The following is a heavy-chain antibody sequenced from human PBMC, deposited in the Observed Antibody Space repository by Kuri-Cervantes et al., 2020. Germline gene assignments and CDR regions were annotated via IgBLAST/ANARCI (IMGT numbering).Heavy chain of an antibody. CDR3: ARDGGLRFLEWSQSVDYYMDV. J-gene: IGHJ6*03. D-gene: IGHD3-3*01. V-gene: IGHV3-33*01. CDR1: GFTFSNYG. CDR2: IWYDGSNK. Sequence: GGSLRLSCAASGFTFSNYGMHWVRQAPGKGLEWVAVIWYDGSNKYYPDSVKGRFTISRDNSKNTLYLQMNSLRAEDTAVYYCARDGGLRFLEWSQSVDYYMDVWGKGTTVTVSS.